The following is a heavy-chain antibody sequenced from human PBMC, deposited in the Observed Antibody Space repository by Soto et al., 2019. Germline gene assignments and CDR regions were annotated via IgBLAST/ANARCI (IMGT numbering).Heavy chain of an antibody. Sequence: PSETLSLTCTVSGGSISSYYWSCIRKPPGKGLEWIGYIYYSGSTNYNPSLKSQVTISVDTSKNQFSLKLSSVTAADTAVYYCARGGYSSSWYVRNYYYGMDVWGQGTTVTAS. CDR2: IYYSGST. D-gene: IGHD6-13*01. J-gene: IGHJ6*02. CDR1: GGSISSYY. CDR3: ARGGYSSSWYVRNYYYGMDV. V-gene: IGHV4-59*12.